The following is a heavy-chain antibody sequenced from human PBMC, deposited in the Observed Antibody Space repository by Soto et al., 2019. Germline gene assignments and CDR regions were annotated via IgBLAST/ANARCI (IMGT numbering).Heavy chain of an antibody. CDR3: ARDLPHDYSNYRMDV. V-gene: IGHV4-59*01. CDR2: IYYSGST. Sequence: SETLSLTCAVYGGSFSGYYWSWIRQPPGKGLEWIGYIYYSGSTNYNPSLKSRVTISVDTSKNQFSLKLSSVTAADTAVYYCARDLPHDYSNYRMDVWGQGTTVTVSS. D-gene: IGHD4-4*01. CDR1: GGSFSGYY. J-gene: IGHJ6*02.